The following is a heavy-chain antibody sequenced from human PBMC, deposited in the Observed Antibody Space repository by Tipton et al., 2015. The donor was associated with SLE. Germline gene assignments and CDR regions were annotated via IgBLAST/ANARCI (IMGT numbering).Heavy chain of an antibody. J-gene: IGHJ6*02. D-gene: IGHD2-2*01. CDR2: IYHSGNT. CDR3: ARGCSSSTCEPFYFFGMDV. V-gene: IGHV4-59*12. CDR1: GGSISNYS. Sequence: TLSLTCTVSGGSISNYSWSWIRQPPGKGLEWIGSIYHSGNTYSNPSLKSRVTITVDMSKNQFSLRLISVTAADTAVYYCARGCSSSTCEPFYFFGMDVWGQGTTVTVSS.